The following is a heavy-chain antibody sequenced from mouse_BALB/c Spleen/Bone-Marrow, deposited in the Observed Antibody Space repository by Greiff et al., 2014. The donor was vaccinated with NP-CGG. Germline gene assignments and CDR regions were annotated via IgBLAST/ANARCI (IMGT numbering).Heavy chain of an antibody. J-gene: IGHJ4*01. CDR2: ISSGGSNT. Sequence: DVMLVESGGDLVKPGGSLKLSCAASGFTFSSYGMSWGCQTPDKRLEWVATISSGGSNTYYPDSVKGRFTISRDNAKNTLYLQMSSLKPEDTAMYYCARHQRYYAMDYWGQGTSVTVSS. CDR3: ARHQRYYAMDY. CDR1: GFTFSSYG. V-gene: IGHV5-6*02.